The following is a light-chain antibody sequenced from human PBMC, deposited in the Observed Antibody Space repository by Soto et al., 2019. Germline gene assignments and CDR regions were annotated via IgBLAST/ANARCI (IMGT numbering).Light chain of an antibody. CDR1: QSILYSSNNKNY. CDR2: WAS. J-gene: IGKJ1*01. Sequence: DIVMTQSPDSLAVSLGERATINCQSSQSILYSSNNKNYLAWYQQKPGQPPKPLIYWASTRESGVPDRFSGSGSGTDFTLTISSLQAEDVGVYYCQQYYSTPWTFGQGIKVEIK. V-gene: IGKV4-1*01. CDR3: QQYYSTPWT.